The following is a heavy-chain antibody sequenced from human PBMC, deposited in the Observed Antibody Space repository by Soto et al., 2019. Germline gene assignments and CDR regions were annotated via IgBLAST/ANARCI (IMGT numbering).Heavy chain of an antibody. CDR1: GGSVSSGSYY. CDR2: IYYSGST. V-gene: IGHV4-61*01. D-gene: IGHD6-13*01. J-gene: IGHJ1*01. CDR3: ASHSSRPDAEYFQH. Sequence: SETLSLTCTVSGGSVSSGSYYWSWIRQPPGKGLEWIGNIYYSGSTNYNPSLKSRVTISVDTSKNQFSLKLSSVTAADTAVYYCASHSSRPDAEYFQHWGQGTLVTVXS.